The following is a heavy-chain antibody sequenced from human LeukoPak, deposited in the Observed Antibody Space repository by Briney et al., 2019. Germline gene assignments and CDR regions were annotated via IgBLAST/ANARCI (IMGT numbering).Heavy chain of an antibody. CDR2: IRYDGSNK. Sequence: GGSLRLSCAASGFIFNTYVMHWVRQAPGKGLEWLAFIRYDGSNKNYADSVKGRFTISRDNSKNTLYLQMNSLRAEDTAVYYCAKSHGYSYGFDYWGQGTLVTVSS. CDR1: GFIFNTYV. V-gene: IGHV3-30*02. D-gene: IGHD5-18*01. CDR3: AKSHGYSYGFDY. J-gene: IGHJ4*02.